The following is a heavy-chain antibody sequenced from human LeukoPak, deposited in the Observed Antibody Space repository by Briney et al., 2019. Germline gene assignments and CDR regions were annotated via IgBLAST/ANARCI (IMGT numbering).Heavy chain of an antibody. CDR2: IWYDGSNK. CDR3: ARRWAVAAVDY. Sequence: PGGSLRLSCAASGFTFSSYAMHWVRQAPGKGLEWVAVIWYDGSNKYYADSVKGRFTVSRDNAKNTLYLQMNSLRTEDTAVYYCARRWAVAAVDYWGQGTLVTVSS. J-gene: IGHJ4*02. D-gene: IGHD6-19*01. CDR1: GFTFSSYA. V-gene: IGHV3-33*08.